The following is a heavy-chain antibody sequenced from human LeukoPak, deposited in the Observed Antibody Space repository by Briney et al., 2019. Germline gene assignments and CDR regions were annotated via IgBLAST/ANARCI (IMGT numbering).Heavy chain of an antibody. CDR2: IRSKAYGGTT. J-gene: IGHJ4*02. Sequence: GGSLRLSCTASGFTFGDYAMSWVRQAPGKGLEWVGFIRSKAYGGTTEYAASVKGRFTISRDDSKSIAYLQMNSLKTEDTAVYYCTRDHGYSSSPYQFDYWGQGTLVTVSS. V-gene: IGHV3-49*04. D-gene: IGHD6-6*01. CDR3: TRDHGYSSSPYQFDY. CDR1: GFTFGDYA.